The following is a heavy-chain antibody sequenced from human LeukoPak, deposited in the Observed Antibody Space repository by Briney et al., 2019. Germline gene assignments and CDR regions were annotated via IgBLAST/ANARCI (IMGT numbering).Heavy chain of an antibody. CDR3: ARVLLQNYYDSSGYFDY. CDR1: GYTFTSYG. Sequence: ASVKVSCKASGYTFTSYGISWVRQAPGQGLEWMGWTSAYNGNTNYAQKLQGRVTMTTDTSTSTAYMELRSLRSDDTAVYYCARVLLQNYYDSSGYFDYWGQGTLVTVSS. CDR2: TSAYNGNT. V-gene: IGHV1-18*01. D-gene: IGHD3-22*01. J-gene: IGHJ4*02.